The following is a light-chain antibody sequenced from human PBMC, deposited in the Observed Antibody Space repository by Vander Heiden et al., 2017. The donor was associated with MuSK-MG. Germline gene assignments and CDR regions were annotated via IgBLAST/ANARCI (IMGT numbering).Light chain of an antibody. J-gene: IGLJ2*01. CDR2: EVS. Sequence: QSALTPLPSLSGSPGQSTTISCTGTSSDVGGYNDVPWYQQHPGKAPKLMIYEVSNRPSGVSNRFSGSKSGNTASLTISGLQAEDEADYYCTSYTSSSTVVFGGGTKLTVL. CDR1: SSDVGGYND. V-gene: IGLV2-14*01. CDR3: TSYTSSSTVV.